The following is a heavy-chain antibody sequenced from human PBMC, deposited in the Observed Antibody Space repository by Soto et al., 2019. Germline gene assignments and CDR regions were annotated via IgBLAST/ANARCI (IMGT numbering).Heavy chain of an antibody. J-gene: IGHJ4*02. D-gene: IGHD3-22*01. V-gene: IGHV5-51*01. Sequence: PGESLKISCSGSGYSFANYWIGWVRQMPGKGLEWMGIIYPSDSDTRYSPSFQGQVTISADKSISTAYLQWNSLKASDTAMYFCARGDSSDYSTATPADYWGQGTMVTFYS. CDR3: ARGDSSDYSTATPADY. CDR2: IYPSDSDT. CDR1: GYSFANYW.